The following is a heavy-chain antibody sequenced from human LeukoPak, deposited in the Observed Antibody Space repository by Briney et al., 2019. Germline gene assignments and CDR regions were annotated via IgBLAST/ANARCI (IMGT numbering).Heavy chain of an antibody. Sequence: GGSLRLSCAASGFTFSSYSMNWVRQAPGKGLEWVSSISSSSSYIYYADSVKGRFTISRDNAKNSLYLQMNSLRAEDTAVYYCARALSPFSSGYSNWFDPWGQGTLVTDSS. J-gene: IGHJ5*02. CDR1: GFTFSSYS. CDR2: ISSSSSYI. V-gene: IGHV3-21*01. CDR3: ARALSPFSSGYSNWFDP. D-gene: IGHD3-22*01.